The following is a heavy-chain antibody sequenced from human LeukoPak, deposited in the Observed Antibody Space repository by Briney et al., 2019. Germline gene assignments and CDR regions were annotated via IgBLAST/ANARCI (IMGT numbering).Heavy chain of an antibody. V-gene: IGHV3-21*06. CDR1: GFTFSSYS. Sequence: GGSLRLSCAASGFTFSSYSMNWVRQAPGKGLEWVSSISSNSIYIYYAGSVEGRFTISRDNAKNSLYLQMNSLRAEDTAVYYCARDLTSGPIRHDYWGQGTLVTVSA. CDR3: ARDLTSGPIRHDY. D-gene: IGHD2-8*01. J-gene: IGHJ4*02. CDR2: ISSNSIYI.